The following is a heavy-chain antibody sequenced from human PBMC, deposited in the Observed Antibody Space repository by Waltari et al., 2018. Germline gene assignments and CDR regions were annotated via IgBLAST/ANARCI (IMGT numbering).Heavy chain of an antibody. J-gene: IGHJ4*02. V-gene: IGHV3-7*01. CDR3: ARVKRDGYLDH. Sequence: EVQAVESGGGLVQPGGSLRLSCSASCFTFIDYWMSWVRQAPGKGLEWVANIKYDGSERYHVDSVKDRFTISRDNTKNLLYLQMHSLRIEDTAVYYCARVKRDGYLDHWGQGALVTVSS. CDR1: CFTFIDYW. CDR2: IKYDGSER.